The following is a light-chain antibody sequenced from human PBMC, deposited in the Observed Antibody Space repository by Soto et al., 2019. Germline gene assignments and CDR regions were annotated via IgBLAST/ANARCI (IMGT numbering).Light chain of an antibody. Sequence: DIQMTQSPSSLSASVGDRVTITCRTSESIATYLNWYQQKPGKAHNLLISGTSSLQSGVPSRFSGSGFGTDFTLTISSLQPEDYATYYCQQSSSMPLTFGGGTKVEIK. J-gene: IGKJ4*01. CDR1: ESIATY. V-gene: IGKV1-39*01. CDR3: QQSSSMPLT. CDR2: GTS.